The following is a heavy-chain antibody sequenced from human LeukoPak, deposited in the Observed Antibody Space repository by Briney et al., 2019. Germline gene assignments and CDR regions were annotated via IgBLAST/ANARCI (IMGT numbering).Heavy chain of an antibody. CDR2: ISSSSSYI. D-gene: IGHD3-22*01. Sequence: GGSLRLSCAASGFTFSSYSMNWVRQAPGKGLEWDSSISSSSSYIYYADSVKSRFTIYRDNAKNSLYLQMNSLRAEHTAVYYCARYYYNSSGYAFDIWGQGTMVTVSS. V-gene: IGHV3-21*01. CDR1: GFTFSSYS. CDR3: ARYYYNSSGYAFDI. J-gene: IGHJ3*02.